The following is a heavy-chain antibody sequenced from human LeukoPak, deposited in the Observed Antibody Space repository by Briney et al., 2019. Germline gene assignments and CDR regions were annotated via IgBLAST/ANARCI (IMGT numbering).Heavy chain of an antibody. CDR1: VYTFSRLC. J-gene: IGHJ4*02. D-gene: IGHD6-13*01. Sequence: PGGTLRLSCASSVYTFSRLCMHCVPEAPGKGLECGTFIRYDGSNKYYAESVKRRFTISRDNSKHTLYRQMNSLRAGNTAVYYCAKNLAGTLFADWGEGTLVTVSS. CDR3: AKNLAGTLFAD. V-gene: IGHV3-30*02. CDR2: IRYDGSNK.